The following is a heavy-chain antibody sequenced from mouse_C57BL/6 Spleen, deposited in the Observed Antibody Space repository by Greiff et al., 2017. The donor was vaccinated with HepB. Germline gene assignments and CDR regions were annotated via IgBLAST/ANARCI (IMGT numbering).Heavy chain of an antibody. CDR2: IDPSDSYT. Sequence: QVQLQQPGAELVMPGASVKLSCKASGYTFTSYWMHWVKQRPGQGLEWIGEIDPSDSYTNYNQKFKGKSTLTVDKSSSTAYMQLSSLTSEDSAVYYCARLVTTGGYFDVWGTGTTVTVSS. CDR1: GYTFTSYW. J-gene: IGHJ1*03. V-gene: IGHV1-69*01. CDR3: ARLVTTGGYFDV. D-gene: IGHD2-1*01.